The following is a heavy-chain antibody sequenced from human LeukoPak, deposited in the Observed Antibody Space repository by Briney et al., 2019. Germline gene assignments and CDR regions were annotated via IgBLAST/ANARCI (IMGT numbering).Heavy chain of an antibody. J-gene: IGHJ4*02. D-gene: IGHD2-2*01. V-gene: IGHV3-30*03. CDR1: GFTFSSHS. Sequence: PGGSLRLSCAASGFTFSSHSMNWVRQAPGKGLEWVAVISYDGSNKYYADSVKGRFTISRDNSKNTLYLQMNSLRAEDTAVYYCAALDIVVVPAAVATPGDYWGQGTLVTVSS. CDR3: AALDIVVVPAAVATPGDY. CDR2: ISYDGSNK.